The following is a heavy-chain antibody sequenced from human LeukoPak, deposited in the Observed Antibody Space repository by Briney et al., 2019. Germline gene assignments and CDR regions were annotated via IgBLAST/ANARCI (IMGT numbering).Heavy chain of an antibody. CDR1: GYSFSSYW. J-gene: IGHJ4*02. D-gene: IGHD5-18*01. Sequence: GESLKISCTGSGYSFSSYWIAWVRQMPGKGLEWMGIIYPGDSDTRYSASFQGQVTISADKSISTAYLQWSSLKASDTAMYYCARHERGYSYGWYFDYWGQGTLVTVSS. CDR3: ARHERGYSYGWYFDY. V-gene: IGHV5-51*01. CDR2: IYPGDSDT.